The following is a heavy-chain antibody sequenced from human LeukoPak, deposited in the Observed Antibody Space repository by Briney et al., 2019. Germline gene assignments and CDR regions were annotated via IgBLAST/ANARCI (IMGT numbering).Heavy chain of an antibody. J-gene: IGHJ4*02. CDR3: ASQHS. CDR2: IWYDGSNK. CDR1: GFIFSSYG. V-gene: IGHV3-33*01. Sequence: GRSLRLXCVASGFIFSSYGMHWVRQAPGKGLEWVAVIWYDGSNKYYADSVKGRFTISRDNSKNTLYPQMNSLRAEDTAVYYCASQHSWGQGTLVTVSS.